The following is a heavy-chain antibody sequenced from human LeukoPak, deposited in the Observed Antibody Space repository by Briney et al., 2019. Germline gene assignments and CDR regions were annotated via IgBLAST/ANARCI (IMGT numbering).Heavy chain of an antibody. CDR1: GYTFTGYY. V-gene: IGHV1-2*04. Sequence: ASVKVSCKASGYTFTGYYMHWVRQAPGQGLEWMGWINPNSGGTNYAQKFQGWVTMTRDTSISTAYMELSRLRSDDTAVYYCARGRGYSGYDLGYFDLWGRGTLVTVSS. D-gene: IGHD5-12*01. CDR3: ARGRGYSGYDLGYFDL. J-gene: IGHJ2*01. CDR2: INPNSGGT.